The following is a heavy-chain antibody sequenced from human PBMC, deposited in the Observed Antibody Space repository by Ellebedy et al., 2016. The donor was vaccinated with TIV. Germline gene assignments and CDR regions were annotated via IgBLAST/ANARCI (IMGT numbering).Heavy chain of an antibody. J-gene: IGHJ6*02. Sequence: MPGGSLRLSCTVSGGSISTYYWSWIRQPPGQGLEWIGYIYYSGSTEYNPSLKSRVTISLDTSKDQFSLRLSSVTAADTAVYYCARGPLRYFDWVYYYHGMDVWGQGTTVTVSS. CDR3: ARGPLRYFDWVYYYHGMDV. CDR2: IYYSGST. D-gene: IGHD3-9*01. CDR1: GGSISTYY. V-gene: IGHV4-59*08.